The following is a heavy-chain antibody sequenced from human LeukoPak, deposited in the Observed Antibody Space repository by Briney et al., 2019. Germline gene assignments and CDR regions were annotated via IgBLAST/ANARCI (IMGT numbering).Heavy chain of an antibody. CDR1: GSNFNSYG. CDR2: ISYDGSHK. J-gene: IGHJ4*02. Sequence: GGSLRLSCAASGSNFNSYGMHWVRQAPGKGLEWVALISYDGSHKDYGGSVKGRFTISRDNSKNTLYLQMNSLRAEDTAVYYCAKELGPNPFDYWGRGTLVTVSS. CDR3: AKELGPNPFDY. D-gene: IGHD1-26*01. V-gene: IGHV3-30*18.